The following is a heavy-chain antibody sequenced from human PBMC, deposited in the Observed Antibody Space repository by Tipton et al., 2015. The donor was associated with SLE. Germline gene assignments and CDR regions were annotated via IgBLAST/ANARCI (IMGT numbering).Heavy chain of an antibody. CDR1: GFTFSSYA. CDR3: AKGTSREVGVGPFDY. V-gene: IGHV3-30-3*01. Sequence: SLRLSCAASGFTFSSYAMHWVRQAPGKGLEWVAVISYDGSNKYYADSVKGRFTISRDNSKNTLYLQMNSLRAEDTAVYYCAKGTSREVGVGPFDYWGQGTLVTVSS. D-gene: IGHD1-26*01. J-gene: IGHJ4*02. CDR2: ISYDGSNK.